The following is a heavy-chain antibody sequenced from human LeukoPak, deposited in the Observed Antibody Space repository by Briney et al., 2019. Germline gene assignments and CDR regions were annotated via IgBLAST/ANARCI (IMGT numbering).Heavy chain of an antibody. CDR2: IIPIFGTA. J-gene: IGHJ4*02. V-gene: IGHV1-69*01. CDR3: ARGLIAVAGIPFDC. Sequence: ASVKVSCKAPGGTFSTYAISWVRQAPGQGLEWMGGIIPIFGTANDAQKFQGRVTITADESTSTAYMELSSLRSEDTAVYYCARGLIAVAGIPFDCWGQGTLVTVSS. CDR1: GGTFSTYA. D-gene: IGHD6-19*01.